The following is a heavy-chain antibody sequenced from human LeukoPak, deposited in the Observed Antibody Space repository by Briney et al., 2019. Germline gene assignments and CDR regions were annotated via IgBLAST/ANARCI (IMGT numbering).Heavy chain of an antibody. CDR3: ARNTPPLSTNGMDV. Sequence: PGGSLRLSCAVSGFTFSRYSMNWVRQAPGKGLEWVSVISGGSTSTFYADSVKGRFTISRDNAKNSLYLQMDSLRAEDTAVYYCARNTPPLSTNGMDVWGQGTTVTVSS. CDR2: ISGGSTST. D-gene: IGHD3-3*02. CDR1: GFTFSRYS. V-gene: IGHV3-21*01. J-gene: IGHJ6*02.